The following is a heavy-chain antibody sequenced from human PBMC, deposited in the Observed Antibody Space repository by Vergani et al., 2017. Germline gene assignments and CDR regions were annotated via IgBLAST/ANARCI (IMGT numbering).Heavy chain of an antibody. CDR2: ISGRGSST. J-gene: IGHJ4*02. CDR1: GFTFSSYA. Sequence: EVQLLESGGGLVQSGGSLRLSCAASGFTFSSYAMRWVRQAPGKGLEWVSGISGRGSSTYYADSVKGRFTITRDNSKNTLYLQMNSLRAEDTAVYYCATAPYYYDSSGYYPNLDYWGQGTLVTVSS. D-gene: IGHD3-22*01. V-gene: IGHV3-23*01. CDR3: ATAPYYYDSSGYYPNLDY.